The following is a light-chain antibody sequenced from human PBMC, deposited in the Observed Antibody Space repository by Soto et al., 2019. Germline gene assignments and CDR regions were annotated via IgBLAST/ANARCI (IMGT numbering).Light chain of an antibody. V-gene: IGKV1-39*01. CDR1: QNINNY. J-gene: IGKJ5*01. CDR2: DAS. CDR3: QQSYSPPPIT. Sequence: DIQMTQSPSSLSASVGDRVTITCQASQNINNYLNWYQQKPGRAPKLLIYDASNLEAGVPSRFRGSGSGTDFSLTISSLQPEDFATYYCQQSYSPPPITFGQGTRLEI.